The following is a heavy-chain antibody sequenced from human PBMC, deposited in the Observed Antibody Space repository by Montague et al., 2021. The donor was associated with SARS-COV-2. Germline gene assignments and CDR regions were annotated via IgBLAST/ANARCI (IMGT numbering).Heavy chain of an antibody. CDR2: IKLDGSEE. CDR1: GFLFGDYW. J-gene: IGHJ6*03. Sequence: SLSLSLSASGFLFGDYWMSWVRQAPGKGLEWVANIKLDGSEEYYMDSVKGRFTVSRDNAKNSLYLQMNSLRAEDTAVYYCARATLYMDVWGKGTTVTVSS. V-gene: IGHV3-7*01. CDR3: ARATLYMDV.